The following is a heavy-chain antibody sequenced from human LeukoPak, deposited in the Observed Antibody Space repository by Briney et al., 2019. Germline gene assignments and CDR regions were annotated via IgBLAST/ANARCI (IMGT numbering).Heavy chain of an antibody. D-gene: IGHD2-2*01. CDR2: INPNSGGT. V-gene: IGHV1-2*02. J-gene: IGHJ6*03. Sequence: ASVKVSCKASGYTFTGYYMHWVRQAPGQGLEWMGWINPNSGGTNYAQKFQGRVTMTRDTSISTAYMELSRLRSEDTAVYYCASGIVVVPAAYYYYYYYMDVWGKGTTVTVSS. CDR1: GYTFTGYY. CDR3: ASGIVVVPAAYYYYYYYMDV.